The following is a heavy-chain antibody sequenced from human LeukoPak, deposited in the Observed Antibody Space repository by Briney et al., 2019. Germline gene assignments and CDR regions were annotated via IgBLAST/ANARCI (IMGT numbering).Heavy chain of an antibody. Sequence: GGSLRLSCAASGFTFSNYAMSWVRKAPGKGLEWVSAISGSGGRTYDADSVKGRFTISRDNSMNTLYLQMNSLRAEDTAVYYCAKARNGDPPYYFDYWGQGTLVTVSS. CDR2: ISGSGGRT. CDR3: AKARNGDPPYYFDY. V-gene: IGHV3-23*01. D-gene: IGHD4-17*01. CDR1: GFTFSNYA. J-gene: IGHJ4*02.